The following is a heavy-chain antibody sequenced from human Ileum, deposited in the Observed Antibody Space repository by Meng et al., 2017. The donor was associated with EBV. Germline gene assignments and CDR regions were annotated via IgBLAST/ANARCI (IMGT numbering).Heavy chain of an antibody. Sequence: HLHLQESDPGLVKPSETLSLTCSVSGGSITSYSYDWGWIRQPPGKGLEWIATIYHTGSTYYNPSLKSRVTISVDTSKNEFSLKVTSVTAADTALYYCARRDTAWFDPWGRGTLVTVSS. CDR2: IYHTGST. CDR3: ARRDTAWFDP. D-gene: IGHD2-21*02. V-gene: IGHV4-39*01. CDR1: GGSITSYSYD. J-gene: IGHJ5*02.